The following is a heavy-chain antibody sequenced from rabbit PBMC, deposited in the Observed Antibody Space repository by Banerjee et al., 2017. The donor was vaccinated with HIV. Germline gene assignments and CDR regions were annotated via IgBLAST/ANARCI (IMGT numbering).Heavy chain of an antibody. V-gene: IGHV1S45*01. J-gene: IGHJ4*01. CDR1: GLDFSSSYW. D-gene: IGHD1-1*01. Sequence: QEQLVEYGGDLVQPEGSLTLTCKASGLDFSSSYWICWVRQAPGKGLEWIACINIGGSGTTYYASWAKGRFTISKTSSTTVTLQMTSLTAADTATYFCARGWTYYNLWGPGTLVTVS. CDR3: ARGWTYYNL. CDR2: INIGGSGTT.